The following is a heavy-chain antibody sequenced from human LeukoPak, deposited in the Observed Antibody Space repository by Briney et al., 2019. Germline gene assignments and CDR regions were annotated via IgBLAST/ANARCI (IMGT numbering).Heavy chain of an antibody. CDR1: GGSISSGGYS. Sequence: PSETLSLTCAVSGGSISSGGYSWSWIRQPPGKGLEWIGYIYHSGSTYYNPSLKSRVTISVDRSKNQFSLKLSSVTAADTAVYYCARSGSTRSYSYYGMDVWGQGTTITVSS. D-gene: IGHD2-15*01. CDR2: IYHSGST. J-gene: IGHJ6*02. CDR3: ARSGSTRSYSYYGMDV. V-gene: IGHV4-30-2*01.